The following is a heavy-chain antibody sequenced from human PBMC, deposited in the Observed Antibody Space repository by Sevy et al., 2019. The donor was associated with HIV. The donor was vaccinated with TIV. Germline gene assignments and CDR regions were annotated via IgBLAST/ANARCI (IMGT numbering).Heavy chain of an antibody. Sequence: GGSLRLSCATSGFTFSDYGMHWVRQAPGQGLEWVAFTRYDGSTKYYSDSVKGRFTISRDNPKNTLYLQMNSLRADDNAVYYCAKDLTVRYSTSSGDFDYWGQGSLVTVSS. CDR2: TRYDGSTK. V-gene: IGHV3-30*02. CDR1: GFTFSDYG. J-gene: IGHJ4*02. CDR3: AKDLTVRYSTSSGDFDY. D-gene: IGHD6-6*01.